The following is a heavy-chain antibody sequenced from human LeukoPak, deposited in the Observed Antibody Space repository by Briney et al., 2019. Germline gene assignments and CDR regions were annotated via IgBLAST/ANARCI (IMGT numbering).Heavy chain of an antibody. D-gene: IGHD3-10*01. J-gene: IGHJ5*02. Sequence: SGETLCLSCTVSGGSISGFFWTWIRQSPGKGLEYIGYIYYSGTTDYNPTLKSRVSMSVDTSKNQFFLNLTSVTAADTAIYYCARVGYGSGSWGWFDPWGQGTLVSASS. V-gene: IGHV4-59*01. CDR3: ARVGYGSGSWGWFDP. CDR2: IYYSGTT. CDR1: GGSISGFF.